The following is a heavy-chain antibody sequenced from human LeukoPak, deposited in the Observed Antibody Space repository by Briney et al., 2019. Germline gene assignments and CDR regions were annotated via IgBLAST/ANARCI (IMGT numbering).Heavy chain of an antibody. CDR3: AKDLYSDSSGYYYTLDAFDI. CDR2: ISYDGSNK. V-gene: IGHV3-30*04. D-gene: IGHD3-22*01. CDR1: GFTFSSYA. J-gene: IGHJ3*02. Sequence: GGSLRLSCAASGFTFSSYAMHWVRQAPGKGLEWVAVISYDGSNKYYADSVKGRFTISRDNSKNALFLQMNSLRAEDTAVYYCAKDLYSDSSGYYYTLDAFDIWGQGTMVTVSS.